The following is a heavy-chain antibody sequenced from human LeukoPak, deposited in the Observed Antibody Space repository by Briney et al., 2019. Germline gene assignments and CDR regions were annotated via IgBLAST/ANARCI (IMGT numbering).Heavy chain of an antibody. V-gene: IGHV1-18*04. CDR3: ARDSDYSGNGNGDWFDP. Sequence: ASVKVSCKASGFRFASFGVSWVRQAPGQGLEWMGWISNYFGVTHYAEKFEDRVTMTVDTSTTTVYMELRSLKYDDTAIYYCARDSDYSGNGNGDWFDPWGQGTVVIVSS. CDR2: ISNYFGVT. CDR1: GFRFASFG. J-gene: IGHJ5*02. D-gene: IGHD4-11*01.